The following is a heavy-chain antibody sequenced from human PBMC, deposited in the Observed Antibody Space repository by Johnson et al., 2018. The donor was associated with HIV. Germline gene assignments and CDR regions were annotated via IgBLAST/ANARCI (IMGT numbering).Heavy chain of an antibody. CDR2: IHYDGSNK. J-gene: IGHJ3*02. CDR1: GFTFSIYG. CDR3: AKDGPFGGNYLIGHDAFDI. V-gene: IGHV3-30*02. D-gene: IGHD1-7*01. Sequence: QVQLVESGGGVVQPGGSLRLSCTGSGFTFSIYGIHWVRQAPDKGLEWVAFIHYDGSNKYYADSVKGRSTISRDNSKTTLYLQMNSLRAEDTAVYYCAKDGPFGGNYLIGHDAFDIWGQGTMVTVSS.